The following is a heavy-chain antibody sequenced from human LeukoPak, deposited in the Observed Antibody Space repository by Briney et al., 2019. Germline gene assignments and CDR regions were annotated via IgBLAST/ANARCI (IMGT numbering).Heavy chain of an antibody. CDR2: INSDASIT. J-gene: IGHJ4*02. V-gene: IGHV3-74*01. D-gene: IGHD3-16*02. CDR1: GFTFSTYW. Sequence: GGSLRLSCAASGFTFSTYWVNWVRQAPGKGLVWVSRINSDASITSYADSVKGRFTISRDNAKNTLYLQMNSLSAEDTAVYYCARVYYDYVWGSYLDYWGQGTLVTVSS. CDR3: ARVYYDYVWGSYLDY.